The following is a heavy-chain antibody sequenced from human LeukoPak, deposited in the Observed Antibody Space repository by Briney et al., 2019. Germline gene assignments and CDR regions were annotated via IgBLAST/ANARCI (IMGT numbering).Heavy chain of an antibody. CDR1: GGSISSSTNY. J-gene: IGHJ4*02. D-gene: IGHD6-19*01. CDR2: IYNSGST. Sequence: PSETLSLTCTVYGGSISSSTNYWGWIRQPPGKGLEWIGSIYNSGSTYYNPSLKSRVTISVDMSKSQLSLKLTSVTAADTATYYCARETSLAGFASGLGFNYWGQGILVTVS. CDR3: ARETSLAGFASGLGFNY. V-gene: IGHV4-39*07.